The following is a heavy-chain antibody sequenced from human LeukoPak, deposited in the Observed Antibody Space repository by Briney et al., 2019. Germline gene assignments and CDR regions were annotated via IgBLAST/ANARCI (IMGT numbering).Heavy chain of an antibody. CDR2: ISYDGSNK. D-gene: IGHD6-13*01. V-gene: IGHV3-30*18. J-gene: IGHJ4*02. CDR1: GFTFSSYG. Sequence: PGGSLRLSCAASGFTFSSYGMHWVRQAPGKGLEWVSVISYDGSNKYYADSVKGRFTISGDNSKNTLYLQMNSLRAEDTAVYYCAKEGIAADCDYWGQGTLVTVSS. CDR3: AKEGIAADCDY.